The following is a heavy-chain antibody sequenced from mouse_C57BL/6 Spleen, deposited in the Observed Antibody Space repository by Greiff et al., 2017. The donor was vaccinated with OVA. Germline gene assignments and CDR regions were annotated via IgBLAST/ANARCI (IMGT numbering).Heavy chain of an antibody. CDR2: INPGSGGT. J-gene: IGHJ3*01. Sequence: QVHVKQSGAELVRPGTSVKVSCKASGYAFTNYLIEWVKQRPGQGLEWIGVINPGSGGTNYNEKFKGKATLTADKSSSTAYMQLSSLTSEDSAVYFCAREEDYSNLAWFAYWGQGTLVTVSA. V-gene: IGHV1-54*01. CDR3: AREEDYSNLAWFAY. D-gene: IGHD2-5*01. CDR1: GYAFTNYL.